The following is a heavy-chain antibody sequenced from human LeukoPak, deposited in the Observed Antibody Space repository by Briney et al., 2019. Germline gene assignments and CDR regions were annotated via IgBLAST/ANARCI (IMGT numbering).Heavy chain of an antibody. Sequence: SGPTLVKPTQTLTLTCTFSGFSLSTSGVGVGWIRQPPGKALEWLALIYWDDDKRYSPSLKSRLTITKDTSKNQVVLTMTNMDPVDTATYYCARKYSGYPEYYFDYWGQGTLVTVSS. CDR3: ARKYSGYPEYYFDY. D-gene: IGHD5-12*01. J-gene: IGHJ4*02. V-gene: IGHV2-5*02. CDR2: IYWDDDK. CDR1: GFSLSTSGVG.